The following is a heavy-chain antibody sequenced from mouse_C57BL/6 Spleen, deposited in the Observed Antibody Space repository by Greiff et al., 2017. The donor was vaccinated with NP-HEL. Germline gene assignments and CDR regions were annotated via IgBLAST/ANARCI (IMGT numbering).Heavy chain of an antibody. J-gene: IGHJ2*01. V-gene: IGHV1-82*01. D-gene: IGHD3-1*01. CDR1: GYAFSSSW. Sequence: QVQLQQSGPELVKPGASVKISCKASGYAFSSSWMNWVKQRPGKGLEWIGRIYPGDGDTNYNGKFKGKATLTADKSSSTAYMQLRSLTSEDSAVYFCASGAFDYWGQGTTLTVSS. CDR2: IYPGDGDT. CDR3: ASGAFDY.